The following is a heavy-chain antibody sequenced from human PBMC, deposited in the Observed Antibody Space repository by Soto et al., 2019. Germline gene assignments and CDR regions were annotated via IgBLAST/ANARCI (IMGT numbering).Heavy chain of an antibody. CDR2: IYYSGST. V-gene: IGHV4-31*03. D-gene: IGHD6-13*01. J-gene: IGHJ1*01. Sequence: QVQLQESGPGLVKPSQTLSLTCTVSGGSISSGGYYWSWIRQHPGKGLEWIGYIYYSGSTYYNPSLKSRVTISVDTSKNQFSLKLSSVTAADTAVYYCARGESSWYICEYFQHWGQGTLVTVSS. CDR1: GGSISSGGYY. CDR3: ARGESSWYICEYFQH.